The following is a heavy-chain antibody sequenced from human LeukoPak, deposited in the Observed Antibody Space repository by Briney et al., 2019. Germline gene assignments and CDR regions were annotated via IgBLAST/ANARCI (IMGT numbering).Heavy chain of an antibody. CDR1: GFTFSSYG. V-gene: IGHV3-30*02. CDR3: AKDQSRSYGYSYFDS. J-gene: IGHJ4*02. CDR2: IRYDGSNK. Sequence: GGSLRLSCAASGFTFSSYGMYWVRQAPGQGLEWVAFIRYDGSNKYYADSVNGRFTIFRVNSKNTLYLQMNSLRAEDTAVYYCAKDQSRSYGYSYFDSWGQGNLFTVSS. D-gene: IGHD5-18*01.